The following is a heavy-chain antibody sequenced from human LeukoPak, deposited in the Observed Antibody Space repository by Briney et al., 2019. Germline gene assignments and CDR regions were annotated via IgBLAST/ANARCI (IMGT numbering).Heavy chain of an antibody. CDR2: ISHDGGTK. CDR3: ARARGRWHLLPLDF. Sequence: GGSLRLSCAASGFSFSNFAIHWVRQAPGEGLEWLAVISHDGGTKHYADSVKGRFTISRDNSNNSLSLQMNSLSAEDTAVYYCARARGRWHLLPLDFWGQGTLVTVYS. D-gene: IGHD1-26*01. CDR1: GFSFSNFA. V-gene: IGHV3-30*04. J-gene: IGHJ4*02.